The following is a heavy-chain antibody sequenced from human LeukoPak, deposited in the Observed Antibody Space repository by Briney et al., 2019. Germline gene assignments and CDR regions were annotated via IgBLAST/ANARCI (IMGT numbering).Heavy chain of an antibody. CDR1: GYSINNGFY. CDR3: ARGFRGPNFDY. J-gene: IGHJ4*02. D-gene: IGHD3-10*01. CDR2: IHYSGNT. V-gene: IGHV4-38-2*02. Sequence: PSETLSRTCTVSGYSINNGFYWGWIRQPPGKGLEWIGTIHYSGNTDYNPSLKSRVTISGDTSKNQFSLKLSSVTAADTAVYYCARGFRGPNFDYWGQGTLVTVSS.